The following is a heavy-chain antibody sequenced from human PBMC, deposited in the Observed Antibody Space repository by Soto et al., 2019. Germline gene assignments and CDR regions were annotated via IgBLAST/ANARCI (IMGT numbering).Heavy chain of an antibody. CDR2: IYHSGST. CDR1: GGSISSGGYS. V-gene: IGHV4-30-2*03. J-gene: IGHJ4*02. Sequence: SETLSLTCAVSGGSISSGGYSWSWIRQPPGKGLEWIGYIYHSGSTYYNPSLKSRVTISFDTSKNQFSLRLTSVTASDTAVYYCARPDSSSWAAPFGSWGQGTLDTVSS. D-gene: IGHD6-13*01. CDR3: ARPDSSSWAAPFGS.